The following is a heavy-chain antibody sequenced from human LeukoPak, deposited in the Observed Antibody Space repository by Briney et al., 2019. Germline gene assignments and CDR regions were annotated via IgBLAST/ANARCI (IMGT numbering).Heavy chain of an antibody. CDR1: GFTFSSSA. V-gene: IGHV3-23*01. CDR2: IGARDGRT. Sequence: GGSLRLSCPASGFTFSSSAMSWVRQAPGKGLDWVALIGARDGRTYYADPVKGRFTISRDNFKNTLYLQMNSLRAEDTAIYYCAKGLYDYALDVWGQGTAVTVSS. CDR3: AKGLYDYALDV. J-gene: IGHJ6*02.